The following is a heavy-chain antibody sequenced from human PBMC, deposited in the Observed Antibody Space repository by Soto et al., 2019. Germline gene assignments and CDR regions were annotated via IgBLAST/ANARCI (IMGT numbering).Heavy chain of an antibody. CDR1: GFSFSIST. CDR3: ARDPKTSGGQHWAFNYFDY. D-gene: IGHD7-27*01. Sequence: XGALWLSCAASGFSFSISTMHWVRQAPGRGPEWVALISYDGTNKFYADSVKGRFTISRDNSKSTLYLQVDSLRPEDAAVYYCARDPKTSGGQHWAFNYFDYWGQGTLVTVSS. J-gene: IGHJ4*02. V-gene: IGHV3-30-3*01. CDR2: ISYDGTNK.